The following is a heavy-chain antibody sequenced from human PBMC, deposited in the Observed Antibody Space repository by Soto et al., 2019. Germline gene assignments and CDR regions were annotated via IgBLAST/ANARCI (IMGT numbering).Heavy chain of an antibody. D-gene: IGHD3-9*01. CDR3: ARERVIRYTGYELDL. CDR1: GFAFNSHS. J-gene: IGHJ5*02. CDR2: MTSDGSSK. V-gene: IGHV3-30-3*01. Sequence: QMQLLESGGGVVQPGKALRLSCAASGFAFNSHSMHWVREPPGKGLEWLALMTSDGSSKFYADSVKGRCTISRDNSKNTLYLEMNTLRSEETAGYCCARERVIRYTGYELDLWGQGTLVSVSS.